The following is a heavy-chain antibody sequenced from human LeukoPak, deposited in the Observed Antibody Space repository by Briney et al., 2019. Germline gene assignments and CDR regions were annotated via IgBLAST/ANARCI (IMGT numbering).Heavy chain of an antibody. V-gene: IGHV4-59*08. CDR3: ARRQVAGLVDY. Sequence: PSETLSLTCTVSGGSISSYYWSWIRQPPGKGLEWIGYIYYSGSTNYNPSLKSRVTISVDTSKNQFSLKLSSVTAADTAVYYCARRQVAGLVDYWGRGTLVTVSS. J-gene: IGHJ4*02. D-gene: IGHD6-19*01. CDR1: GGSISSYY. CDR2: IYYSGST.